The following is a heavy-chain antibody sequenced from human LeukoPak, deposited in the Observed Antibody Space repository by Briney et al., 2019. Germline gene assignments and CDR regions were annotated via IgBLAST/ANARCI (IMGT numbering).Heavy chain of an antibody. D-gene: IGHD6-6*01. CDR2: INHSGST. J-gene: IGHJ4*02. V-gene: IGHV4-34*01. CDR3: ARVGQQLVHGGFDY. CDR1: GGPFSGYY. Sequence: PSETLSLTCAVYGGPFSGYYWSWIRQPPGKGLEWIGEINHSGSTNYNPSLKSRVTISVDTSKNQFSLKLSSVTAADTAVYYCARVGQQLVHGGFDYWGQGTLVTVSS.